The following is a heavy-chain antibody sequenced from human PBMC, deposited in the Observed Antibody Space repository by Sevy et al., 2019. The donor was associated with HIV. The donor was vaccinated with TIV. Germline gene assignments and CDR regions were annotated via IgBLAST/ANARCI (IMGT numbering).Heavy chain of an antibody. D-gene: IGHD2-15*01. V-gene: IGHV3-30*02. CDR1: GFTFSSYG. Sequence: GGSLRLSCAASGFTFSSYGMHWVRQAPGKGLEWVAFIRYDGSNKYYADFVKGRCTISRDNSKNTLYLQMNSLRAEDTAVYYCAKDLGYCSGGSCFSFDVWGQGTTVTVSS. CDR3: AKDLGYCSGGSCFSFDV. J-gene: IGHJ6*02. CDR2: IRYDGSNK.